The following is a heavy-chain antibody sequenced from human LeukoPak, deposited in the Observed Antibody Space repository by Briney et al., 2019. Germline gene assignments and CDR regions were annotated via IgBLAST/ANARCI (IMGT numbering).Heavy chain of an antibody. J-gene: IGHJ4*02. V-gene: IGHV3-21*01. CDR2: ISTSSSYI. CDR1: GFTFSNFS. D-gene: IGHD6-13*01. Sequence: PGGSLRLSCVASGFTFSNFSMNWVRQAPGKGLEWVSSISTSSSYIYYADSVKGRFTISRDNSKKSLYLQMNSLRVEDTAVYYCARGAERIAATDSNFDYWGQGTVVTVSS. CDR3: ARGAERIAATDSNFDY.